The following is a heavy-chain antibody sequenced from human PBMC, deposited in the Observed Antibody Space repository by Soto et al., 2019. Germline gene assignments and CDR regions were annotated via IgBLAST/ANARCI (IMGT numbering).Heavy chain of an antibody. D-gene: IGHD6-13*01. Sequence: SETLSLTCTISDGSISTYYWSWIRQPPGKGLEWIGYIRYSGSTNCNPSLKSRVTISVDTSKNQFSLKLSSVSAADTAMYYCVGTTAVTWQHWGQGTLVTVSS. CDR3: VGTTAVTWQH. V-gene: IGHV4-59*01. J-gene: IGHJ1*01. CDR2: IRYSGST. CDR1: DGSISTYY.